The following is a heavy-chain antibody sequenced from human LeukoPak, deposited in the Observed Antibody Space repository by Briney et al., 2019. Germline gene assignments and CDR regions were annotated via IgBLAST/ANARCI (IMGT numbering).Heavy chain of an antibody. D-gene: IGHD3-9*01. J-gene: IGHJ6*03. CDR3: ARAYLTISFYYMDV. V-gene: IGHV1-2*02. CDR1: GYTFTGYY. CDR2: INPNSGGT. Sequence: ASVKVSCKASGYTFTGYYMHWVRQAPGQGLEWMGWINPNSGGTNYAQKFQGRVTMTRDTSISTAHMELSRLRSDDTAVYYCARAYLTISFYYMDVWGKGTTVTISS.